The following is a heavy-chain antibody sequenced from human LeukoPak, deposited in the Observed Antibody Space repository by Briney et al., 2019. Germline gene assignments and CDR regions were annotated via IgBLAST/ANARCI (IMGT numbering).Heavy chain of an antibody. CDR2: IIPILGIA. D-gene: IGHD3-10*01. CDR1: GGTFSSYA. Sequence: ASVKVSCKASGGTFSSYAISWVRQAPGQGLEWMGRIIPILGIANYAQKFQGRVTTTADKSTSTAYMELSSLRSEDTAVYYCARFRWFGELLFNWFDPWGQGTLVTVSS. CDR3: ARFRWFGELLFNWFDP. J-gene: IGHJ5*02. V-gene: IGHV1-69*04.